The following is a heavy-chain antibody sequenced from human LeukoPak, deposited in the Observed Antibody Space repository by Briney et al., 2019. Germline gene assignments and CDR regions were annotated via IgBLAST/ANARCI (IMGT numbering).Heavy chain of an antibody. CDR3: AREVVVPAASWFDP. D-gene: IGHD2-2*01. CDR1: GGSISSYY. J-gene: IGHJ5*02. CDR2: IYYSGST. Sequence: SETLSLTCTVSGGSISSYYWSWIRQPPGKGLEWIGYIYYSGSTNYNPSLKSRVTISVDTSKNQFSLKLSSVTAADTAVYYCAREVVVPAASWFDPWGQGTLVTVSS. V-gene: IGHV4-59*01.